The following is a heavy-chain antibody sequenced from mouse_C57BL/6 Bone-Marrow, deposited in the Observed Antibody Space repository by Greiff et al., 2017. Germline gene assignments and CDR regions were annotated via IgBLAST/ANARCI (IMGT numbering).Heavy chain of an antibody. CDR2: INYDGSST. Sequence: EVQRVESEGGLVQPGSSMKLSCTASGFTFSDYYMAWVRQVPEKGLEWVANINYDGSSTYYLDSLKSRFIISRDNAKNMLYLQMSSLKSEDTATYYCARGRYFDYWGQGTTLTVSS. V-gene: IGHV5-16*01. J-gene: IGHJ2*01. CDR3: ARGRYFDY. CDR1: GFTFSDYY.